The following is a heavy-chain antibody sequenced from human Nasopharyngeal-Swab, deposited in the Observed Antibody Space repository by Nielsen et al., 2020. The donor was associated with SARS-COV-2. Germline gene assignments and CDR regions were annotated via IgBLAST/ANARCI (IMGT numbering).Heavy chain of an antibody. CDR2: IYPGDSDT. Sequence: GGSLRLSCKASGYTFTNYWVAWVRQKPGKGLEWMGLIYPGDSDTRYSPSFQGQVSISVDKSITTAYLQWNSLKASDTATYFCAIDYGSGTYGLDVWGQGTRVTVSS. V-gene: IGHV5-51*01. CDR3: AIDYGSGTYGLDV. D-gene: IGHD3-10*01. J-gene: IGHJ6*02. CDR1: GYTFTNYW.